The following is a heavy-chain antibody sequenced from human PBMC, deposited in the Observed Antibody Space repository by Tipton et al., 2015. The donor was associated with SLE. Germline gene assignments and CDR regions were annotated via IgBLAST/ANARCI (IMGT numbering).Heavy chain of an antibody. CDR2: IYHGGTT. D-gene: IGHD7-27*01. J-gene: IGHJ2*01. Sequence: TLSLTCAVSGDSINSNHWWSWVRQPPGKGLEWIGEIYHGGTTNYNPSLKSRVTISIDQSKNQFSLKLSSVTAADTAVYYCARGNNWGWDNWYFDLWGRGTLVTVSS. CDR3: ARGNNWGWDNWYFDL. CDR1: GDSINSNHW. V-gene: IGHV4-4*02.